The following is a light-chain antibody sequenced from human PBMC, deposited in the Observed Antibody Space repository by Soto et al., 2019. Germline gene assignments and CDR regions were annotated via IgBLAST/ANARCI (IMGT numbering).Light chain of an antibody. CDR3: QQYGISPPLT. V-gene: IGKV3-20*01. J-gene: IGKJ1*01. CDR1: QIVSSTY. CDR2: GAS. Sequence: EIVLTQSPGTLSLSPGERATLSCRASQIVSSTYLAWYQQKPGQAPRLRIYGASSRATGIPDRFSGSGSGTDFPLTISRLEPEDFAVYYCQQYGISPPLTFGQGTQVEIK.